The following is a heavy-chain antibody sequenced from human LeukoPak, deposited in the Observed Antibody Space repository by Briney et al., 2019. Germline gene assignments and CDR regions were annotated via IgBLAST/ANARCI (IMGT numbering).Heavy chain of an antibody. D-gene: IGHD3-22*01. V-gene: IGHV4-34*01. Sequence: SETLSLTCAVYGGSFSGYYWSWIRQPPGKGLEWIGEINHSGSTNYNPSLKSRVTISVDTSKNQFSLKLSSVTAADTAVYYCARHGSSGYSPFDYWGQGTLVTVSS. J-gene: IGHJ4*02. CDR1: GGSFSGYY. CDR3: ARHGSSGYSPFDY. CDR2: INHSGST.